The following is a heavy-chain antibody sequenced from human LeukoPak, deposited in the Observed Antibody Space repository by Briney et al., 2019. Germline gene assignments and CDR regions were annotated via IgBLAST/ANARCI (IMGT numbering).Heavy chain of an antibody. V-gene: IGHV4-4*02. J-gene: IGHJ4*02. CDR3: ARKVPSYGLLFSAGNLDY. Sequence: SGTLSLTCAVSGGSISSSNWWSWVRQPPEKGLEWIGEIYHSGSTNYNPSLKSRVTISVDKSKNQFSLKLSSVTAADTAVYYCARKVPSYGLLFSAGNLDYWGQGTLVTVSS. D-gene: IGHD5-18*01. CDR1: GGSISSSNW. CDR2: IYHSGST.